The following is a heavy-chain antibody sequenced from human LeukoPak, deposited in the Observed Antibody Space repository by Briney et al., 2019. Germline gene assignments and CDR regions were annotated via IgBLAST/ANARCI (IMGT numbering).Heavy chain of an antibody. D-gene: IGHD3-3*01. CDR1: WFTFSGSA. J-gene: IGHJ4*02. CDR3: TRRGTSGGGVGY. Sequence: GGSLRLSCAASWFTFSGSAMHWVRQASGKGLEWVGRIRSKANSYATAYAASVKGRFTISRDDSKNTAYLQMNSLKTEDTAVYYCTRRGTSGGGVGYWGQGTLVTVSS. V-gene: IGHV3-73*01. CDR2: IRSKANSYAT.